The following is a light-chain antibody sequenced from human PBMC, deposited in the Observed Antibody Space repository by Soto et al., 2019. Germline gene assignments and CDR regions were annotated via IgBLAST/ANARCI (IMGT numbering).Light chain of an antibody. J-gene: IGKJ4*01. CDR2: AAS. CDR3: QPYGSSLPVT. Sequence: EIVLTQSPGTLSLSPGERATLSCRASQSLTNNYLAWYQQKPSQAPRLLIYAASSRTTGIPDRFSGSGSETXXXXXXXXXXXXXFAVYYCQPYGSSLPVTFGGGTNVEIK. CDR1: QSLTNNY. V-gene: IGKV3-20*01.